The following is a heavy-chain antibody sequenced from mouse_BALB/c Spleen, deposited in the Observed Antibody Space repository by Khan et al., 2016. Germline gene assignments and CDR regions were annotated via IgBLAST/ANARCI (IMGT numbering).Heavy chain of an antibody. Sequence: QVQLQQSGAELAKPGASVKMSCKASGYTFTSYWMHWVKQRPGQGLVWIGYINPSTGYIEYNQKFKDKATLTADKSSSTAYMQLSSLTSEDSAVYYGASDGSPFYFDYWGQGTSLTVSS. CDR2: INPSTGYI. V-gene: IGHV1-7*01. D-gene: IGHD2-3*01. J-gene: IGHJ2*02. CDR3: ASDGSPFYFDY. CDR1: GYTFTSYW.